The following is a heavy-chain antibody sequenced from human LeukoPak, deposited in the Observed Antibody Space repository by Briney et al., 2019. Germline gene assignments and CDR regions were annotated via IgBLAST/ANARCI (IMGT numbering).Heavy chain of an antibody. J-gene: IGHJ6*02. CDR3: ANIHRPGDSGWYSQSYYGMDV. V-gene: IGHV3-30-3*01. CDR2: ISYEGSNK. Sequence: GRSLRLSCAASGCTFSSYAMHWVRQAPGKGLEWVAVISYEGSNKYYADSVKRRFTIYRDNSKNTLYLQMNSLRAEDTAVYYCANIHRPGDSGWYSQSYYGMDVWGQGTTVTVSS. D-gene: IGHD6-19*01. CDR1: GCTFSSYA.